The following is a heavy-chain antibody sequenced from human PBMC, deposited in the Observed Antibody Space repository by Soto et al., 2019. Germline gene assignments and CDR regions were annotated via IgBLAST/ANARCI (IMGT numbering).Heavy chain of an antibody. V-gene: IGHV3-9*01. CDR3: AKDMAAAQFYGMDV. J-gene: IGHJ6*02. CDR1: GFTFDDYA. Sequence: DVQLVESGGGLVQPGRSLRLSCAASGFTFDDYAMHWVRQAPGKGLEWVSGISWNSGSIGYADSVKGRFTISRDNAKNSLYLQMNSLRAEDTALYYCAKDMAAAQFYGMDVWGQGTTVTVSS. D-gene: IGHD6-13*01. CDR2: ISWNSGSI.